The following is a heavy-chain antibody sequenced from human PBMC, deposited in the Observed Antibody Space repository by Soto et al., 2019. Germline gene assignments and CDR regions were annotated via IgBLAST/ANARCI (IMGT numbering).Heavy chain of an antibody. CDR3: ARGSGGHNYYYGMDV. D-gene: IGHD2-15*01. V-gene: IGHV3-7*03. CDR2: IGEDGSEK. J-gene: IGHJ6*02. Sequence: GGSLRLSCTASGFTFSTYWMSWVRQAPGMGLEWVANIGEDGSEKYYVDSVKGRFTISRDNAKNSLYLQMNSLRADDAAVYYCARGSGGHNYYYGMDVWGQGTTVTVSS. CDR1: GFTFSTYW.